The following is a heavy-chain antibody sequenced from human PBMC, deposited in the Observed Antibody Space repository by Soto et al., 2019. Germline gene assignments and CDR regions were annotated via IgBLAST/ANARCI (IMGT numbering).Heavy chain of an antibody. CDR1: GFTFSSYA. CDR3: ANFPTVTKRYFDY. J-gene: IGHJ4*02. CDR2: ISGSGGST. Sequence: EVQLLESGGGLVQPGGSLRLSCAASGFTFSSYAMSWVRQAPGKGLEWVSAISGSGGSTYYADSVKGRFTISRDNSKNTLYLQMNSLRAEDTAVYYCANFPTVTKRYFDYWGQGSLVTVAS. V-gene: IGHV3-23*01. D-gene: IGHD4-17*01.